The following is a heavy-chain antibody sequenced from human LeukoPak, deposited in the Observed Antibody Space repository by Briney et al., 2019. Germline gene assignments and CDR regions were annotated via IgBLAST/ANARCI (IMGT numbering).Heavy chain of an antibody. V-gene: IGHV1-18*01. J-gene: IGHJ3*02. D-gene: IGHD4-23*01. CDR3: ARVVTDALNDAFDI. CDR1: GYTFTSYA. Sequence: ASVKVSCKASGYTFTSYAISWVRQAPGQGLEWTGWISVYNGNTNYAQNLQGRVTMTTDTSTSTAYMELRSLRSDDTAVYYCARVVTDALNDAFDIWGQGTMVTVSS. CDR2: ISVYNGNT.